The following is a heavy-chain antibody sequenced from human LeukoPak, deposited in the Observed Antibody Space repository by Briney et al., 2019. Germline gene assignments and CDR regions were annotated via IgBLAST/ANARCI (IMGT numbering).Heavy chain of an antibody. Sequence: PGGSLRLSCAASGFTFSSYGMSWVRQAPGKGLVWVSRINSDGSSTSYADSVKGRFTISRDNAKNTLYLQMNSLRAEDTAVYYCARIRFLEWSDLDYWGQGTLVTVSS. CDR3: ARIRFLEWSDLDY. D-gene: IGHD3-3*01. V-gene: IGHV3-74*01. CDR2: INSDGSST. CDR1: GFTFSSYG. J-gene: IGHJ4*02.